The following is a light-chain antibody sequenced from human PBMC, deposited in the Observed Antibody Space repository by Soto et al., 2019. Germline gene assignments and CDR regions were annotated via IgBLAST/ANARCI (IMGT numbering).Light chain of an antibody. V-gene: IGLV2-8*01. Sequence: QSALTQPPSASGSFGQSVTISCTGTSSDVGGYNYVSWYQQHPGKAPKLMIYEVSERPSGVPDRFSGSKSGNTASLTVSGLQADDEAEYYCCSYSCTNCHYVFVTGTKVTVL. CDR1: SSDVGGYNY. CDR2: EVS. J-gene: IGLJ1*01. CDR3: CSYSCTNCHYV.